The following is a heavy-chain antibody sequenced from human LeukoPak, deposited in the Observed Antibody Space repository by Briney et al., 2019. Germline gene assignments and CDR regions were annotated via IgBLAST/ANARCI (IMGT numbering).Heavy chain of an antibody. CDR2: INHSGST. Sequence: PSETLSLTCAVYGGSFSGYYRSWIRQPPGKGLEWIGEINHSGSTNYNPSLKSRVTISVDTSKNQFSLKLSSVTAADTAVYYCARGRYSSGWSSWFDPWGQGTLVTVPP. V-gene: IGHV4-34*01. J-gene: IGHJ5*02. CDR3: ARGRYSSGWSSWFDP. CDR1: GGSFSGYY. D-gene: IGHD6-19*01.